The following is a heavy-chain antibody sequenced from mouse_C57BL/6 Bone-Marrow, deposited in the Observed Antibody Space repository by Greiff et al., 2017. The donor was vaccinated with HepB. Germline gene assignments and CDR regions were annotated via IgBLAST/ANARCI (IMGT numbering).Heavy chain of an antibody. CDR2: IDPSDSYT. D-gene: IGHD1-3*01. CDR1: GYTFTSYW. Sequence: VKLQQPGAELVRPGTSVKLSCKASGYTFTSYWLHWVKQRPGQGLEWIGVIDPSDSYTNYNQKFKGKATLTVDTSSSTAYMQLSSLTSEDSAVYYRARGDYNFAYWGQGTLVTVSA. CDR3: ARGDYNFAY. V-gene: IGHV1-59*01. J-gene: IGHJ3*01.